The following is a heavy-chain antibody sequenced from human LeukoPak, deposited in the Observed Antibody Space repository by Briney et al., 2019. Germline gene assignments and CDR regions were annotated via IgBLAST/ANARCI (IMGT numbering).Heavy chain of an antibody. J-gene: IGHJ4*02. Sequence: GESLRLSCSASGFTFSNYWMTWVRQSPGKGLEWVSYISSSGSTIYYADSVKGRFTISRDNAKNSLYLQMNSLRAEDTAVYYCAREERAAVLDYWGQGTLVTVSS. D-gene: IGHD6-13*01. CDR3: AREERAAVLDY. CDR1: GFTFSNYW. CDR2: ISSSGSTI. V-gene: IGHV3-48*04.